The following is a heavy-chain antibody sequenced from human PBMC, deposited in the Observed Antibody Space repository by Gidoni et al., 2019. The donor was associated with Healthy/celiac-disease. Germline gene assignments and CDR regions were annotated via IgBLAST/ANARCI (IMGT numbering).Heavy chain of an antibody. J-gene: IGHJ5*02. V-gene: IGHV3-66*02. CDR1: GFTVSSNY. CDR2: IYSGGST. Sequence: EVQLVESGGGLVQPGGSLRLSCAAPGFTVSSNYISWVRQAPGKGLEWVSVIYSGGSTYYADSVKGRFTISRDNSKNTLYLQMNSRRAEDTAVYYCAGEGWWLRPVGWFDPWGQGTLVTVSS. CDR3: AGEGWWLRPVGWFDP. D-gene: IGHD5-12*01.